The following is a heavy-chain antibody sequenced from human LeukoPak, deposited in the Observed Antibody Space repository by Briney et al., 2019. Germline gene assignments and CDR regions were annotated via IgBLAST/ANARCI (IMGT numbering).Heavy chain of an antibody. J-gene: IGHJ5*02. Sequence: SETLSLTCAVYGGSFSGHQWSWLRQSPGKGLEWIGEINHSGSTNYNPSLKSRVTISVDTSKNQFSLKLSSVTAADTAVYYCARRALRYFDWLPMGNWFGPWGQGTLVTVSS. CDR1: GGSFSGHQ. V-gene: IGHV4-34*01. D-gene: IGHD3-9*01. CDR2: INHSGST. CDR3: ARRALRYFDWLPMGNWFGP.